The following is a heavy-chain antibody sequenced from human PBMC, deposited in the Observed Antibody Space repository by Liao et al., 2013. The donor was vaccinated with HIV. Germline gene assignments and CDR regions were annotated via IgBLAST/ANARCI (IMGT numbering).Heavy chain of an antibody. V-gene: IGHV4-34*01. J-gene: IGHJ5*02. CDR2: INHSGIT. CDR1: GGSFSGSY. Sequence: QVQLQQWGAGLLKPSETLSLTCAVYGGSFSGSYWSWIRQPPREGDVEWIGDINHSGITNYNPSLTSRVTISVDTSKNQFSLKLSSVTAADTAVYYCARGLYYYDSSGPRVWFDPWGQGTLVTVSS. CDR3: ARGLYYYDSSGPRVWFDP. D-gene: IGHD3-22*01.